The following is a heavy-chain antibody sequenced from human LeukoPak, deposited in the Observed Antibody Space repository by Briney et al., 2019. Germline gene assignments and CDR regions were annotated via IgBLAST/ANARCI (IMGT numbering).Heavy chain of an antibody. CDR3: ARVTTYNWFDP. V-gene: IGHV4-38-2*02. CDR1: GYSISSGYY. D-gene: IGHD4-11*01. CDR2: IYHSGST. Sequence: SETLSLTCTVSGYSISSGYYWGWIRPPPGKGLEWIGSIYHSGSTYYNPSLKSRVTISVDTSKNQFSLKLSSVTAADTAVYYCARVTTYNWFDPWGQGTLVTVSS. J-gene: IGHJ5*02.